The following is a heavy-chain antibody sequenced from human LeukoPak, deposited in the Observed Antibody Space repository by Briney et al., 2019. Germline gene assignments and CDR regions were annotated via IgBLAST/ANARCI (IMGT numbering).Heavy chain of an antibody. J-gene: IGHJ4*02. CDR2: TKQDGSEK. V-gene: IGHV3-7*01. CDR3: ARDLSSGWSFDS. D-gene: IGHD6-19*01. Sequence: GGPLRPSWAVSGFILSSFWMRWVRHAARNGLEWEANTKQDGSEKNYGGSVTGRLTISRDNAKNSLYLHMDSLRAEETALYYCARDLSSGWSFDSWGQGALVTVSS. CDR1: GFILSSFW.